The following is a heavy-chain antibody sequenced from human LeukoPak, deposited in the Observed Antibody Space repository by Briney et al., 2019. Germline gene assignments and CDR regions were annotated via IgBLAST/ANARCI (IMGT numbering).Heavy chain of an antibody. D-gene: IGHD2-15*01. Sequence: NPSETLSLTCTVSGGSISSSSYYWGWIRQPPGKGLEWIGSIYYSGSTYYNPSLKSRVTISVDTSKNQFSLKLSSVTAADTAVYYCARGCTEIDAFDIWGQGTMVTVSS. CDR2: IYYSGST. J-gene: IGHJ3*02. V-gene: IGHV4-39*01. CDR3: ARGCTEIDAFDI. CDR1: GGSISSSSYY.